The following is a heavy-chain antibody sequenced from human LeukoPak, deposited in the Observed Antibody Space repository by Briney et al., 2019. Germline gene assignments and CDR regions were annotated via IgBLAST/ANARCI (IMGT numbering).Heavy chain of an antibody. J-gene: IGHJ4*02. CDR2: TYYNSKWYN. CDR1: GDSVSSNSAA. Sequence: SQTLSHTCAIPGDSVSSNSAAWYWIRQSPSRGLEWLGRTYYNSKWYNDYAVSVKSRITINPDTSKNQFSLHLNSVTPEDTAVYYCAGDSSARPLEYWGQGTLVTVSS. D-gene: IGHD6-6*01. CDR3: AGDSSARPLEY. V-gene: IGHV6-1*01.